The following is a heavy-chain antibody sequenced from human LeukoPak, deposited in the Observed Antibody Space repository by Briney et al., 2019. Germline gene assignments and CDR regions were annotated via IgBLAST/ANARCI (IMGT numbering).Heavy chain of an antibody. CDR3: AREYCSGGSCYTLDAFDI. D-gene: IGHD2-15*01. CDR1: GGSISSYY. V-gene: IGHV4-59*01. CDR2: IYYSGST. Sequence: SETLSLTCTVSGGSISSYYWSWIRQPPGKGLEWIGYIYYSGSTNYNPSLKSRVTISVDTSKNQFSLKLSSVTAADTAVYYCAREYCSGGSCYTLDAFDIWGQGTMVTVSS. J-gene: IGHJ3*02.